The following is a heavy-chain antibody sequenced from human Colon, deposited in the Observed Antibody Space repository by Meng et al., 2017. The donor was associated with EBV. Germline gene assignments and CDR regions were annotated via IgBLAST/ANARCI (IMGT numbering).Heavy chain of an antibody. J-gene: IGHJ4*02. CDR2: INYSGNT. D-gene: IGHD3-22*01. V-gene: IGHV4-34*01. CDR3: ASSDYYRSDY. CDR1: GGSFRVYY. Sequence: QVQLQQWGAGLLKPSXXLSLSCAVHGGSFRVYYWTWIRQPPGKGLEWVAEINYSGNTNYSPSLKSRVTISLDKSKNQLSLKLNSVTAADTAVYYCASSDYYRSDYGGQGTLVTVSS.